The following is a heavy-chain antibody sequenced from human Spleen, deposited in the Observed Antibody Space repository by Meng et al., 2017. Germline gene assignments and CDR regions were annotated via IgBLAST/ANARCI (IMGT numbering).Heavy chain of an antibody. CDR3: ASAYGSGSLTAFDI. CDR2: INPNSGGT. V-gene: IGHV1-2*06. D-gene: IGHD3-10*01. CDR1: GGTLSSYA. J-gene: IGHJ3*02. Sequence: ASVKVSCKASGGTLSSYAISWVRQAPGQGLEWMGRINPNSGGTDYAQKFQGRVTMTRDTSISTAYMELSRLRSDDTAVYYCASAYGSGSLTAFDIWGQGTMVTVSS.